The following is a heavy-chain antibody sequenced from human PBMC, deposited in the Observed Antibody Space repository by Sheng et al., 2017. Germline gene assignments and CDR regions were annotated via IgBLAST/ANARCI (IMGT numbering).Heavy chain of an antibody. J-gene: IGHJ4*02. CDR1: GFTFSSYE. V-gene: IGHV3-48*03. Sequence: EVQLVESGGGLVQAGGFLRLSCAASGFTFSSYEMNWVRQAPGRGLEWVSYISSSGSTIYYADSVKGRFTITRDNAKNSLYLQMNSLRAEDTAVYYCVLYDSSGYRGYFDYWGQGTLVIVSS. CDR2: ISSSGSTI. D-gene: IGHD3-22*01. CDR3: VLYDSSGYRGYFDY.